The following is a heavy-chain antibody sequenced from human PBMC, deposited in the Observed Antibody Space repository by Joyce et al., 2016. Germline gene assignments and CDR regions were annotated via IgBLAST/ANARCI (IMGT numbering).Heavy chain of an antibody. CDR1: GYNFDKYW. CDR3: ARRAKGATIGYYFDY. D-gene: IGHD5-12*01. V-gene: IGHV5-51*01. CDR2: IYPGDSDS. J-gene: IGHJ4*02. Sequence: EVQLVQSGAEVKKPGESLKIPCETSGYNFDKYWIAWGRQMPGKGREWMVIIYPGDSDSRISPSFQGQVTISVGRSISTAYLQWNSLKASDTAIYYCARRAKGATIGYYFDYWGQGTLVTVSS.